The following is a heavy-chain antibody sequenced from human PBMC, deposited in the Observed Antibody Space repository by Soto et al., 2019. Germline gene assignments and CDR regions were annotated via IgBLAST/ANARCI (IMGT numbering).Heavy chain of an antibody. Sequence: PSETLSLTCTFSGGSISSSSYCWGWIRQPPGKGLEWIGSIYYRGNTYYNPSLKSRVTISVDTSKNQFSLKLSSVTAADTAVYYCAREGGGYCSGGSCQVDYWGQGTLVTVSS. J-gene: IGHJ4*02. CDR2: IYYRGNT. CDR3: AREGGGYCSGGSCQVDY. CDR1: GGSISSSSYC. V-gene: IGHV4-39*02. D-gene: IGHD2-15*01.